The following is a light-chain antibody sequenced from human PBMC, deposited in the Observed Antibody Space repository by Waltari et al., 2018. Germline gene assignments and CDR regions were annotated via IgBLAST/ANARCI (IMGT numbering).Light chain of an antibody. CDR3: QQYSSRPLT. Sequence: DIVMTQSPDSLAVSLGETATINCKSSQSVLFSSNHNNYLAWYQQKPGQAPKLLIYWASTRESGVPDRFSGSGSGTDFTLTISSPQAEDVAIYYCQQYSSRPLTFGGGTKVEIK. J-gene: IGKJ4*01. CDR1: QSVLFSSNHNNY. V-gene: IGKV4-1*01. CDR2: WAS.